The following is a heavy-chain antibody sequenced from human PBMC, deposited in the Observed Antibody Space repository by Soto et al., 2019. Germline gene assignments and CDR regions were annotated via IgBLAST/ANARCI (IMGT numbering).Heavy chain of an antibody. V-gene: IGHV4-61*01. D-gene: IGHD4-17*01. Sequence: SETLSLTCSVSGGSVSNKTYWSWIRQPPGQRLEWIGYVYYSGTTNYNPSLKSRVTISVDLSKNQFSLRLSSVTTADTALYYCARTTAVPNTLRSRYFFDYWGQGTLVTVSS. CDR3: ARTTAVPNTLRSRYFFDY. CDR2: VYYSGTT. J-gene: IGHJ4*02. CDR1: GGSVSNKTY.